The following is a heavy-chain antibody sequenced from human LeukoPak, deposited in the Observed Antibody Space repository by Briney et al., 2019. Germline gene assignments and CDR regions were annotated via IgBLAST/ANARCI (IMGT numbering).Heavy chain of an antibody. V-gene: IGHV4-34*01. CDR2: INHSGST. CDR3: ARGRAGATGY. J-gene: IGHJ4*02. D-gene: IGHD1-26*01. Sequence: SETLSLTCAVYGGSFSGYYWSWIRRPPGKGLEWIGEINHSGSTNYNPSLKSRVTISVDTSKNQFPLKLSSVTAADTAVYYCARGRAGATGYWGQGTLVTVSS. CDR1: GGSFSGYY.